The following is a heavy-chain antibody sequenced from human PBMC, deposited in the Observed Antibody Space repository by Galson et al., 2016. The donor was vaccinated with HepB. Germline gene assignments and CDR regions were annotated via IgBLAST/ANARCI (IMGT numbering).Heavy chain of an antibody. J-gene: IGHJ5*02. V-gene: IGHV3-53*01. Sequence: SLRLSCAASGFTFINYMSWVRQAPGSGLEWVSVIYGGGSTFYADSVKGRFPISRDNSKNTVYLQMNSLRAEDTAVYFCAKRYCSGGSCYHVDHWGQGTLVTVSS. CDR1: GFTFINY. CDR3: AKRYCSGGSCYHVDH. D-gene: IGHD2-15*01. CDR2: IYGGGST.